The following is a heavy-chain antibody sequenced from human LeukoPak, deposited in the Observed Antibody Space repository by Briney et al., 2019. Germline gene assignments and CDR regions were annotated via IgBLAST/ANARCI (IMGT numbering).Heavy chain of an antibody. D-gene: IGHD3-10*01. Sequence: GESLKISCKGSGYSFTSYWIAWVRQMPEKGLERMGIIYPGDSDTRYSPSFRGQVTISADKSINTAYLQWSSLKASDTAMHYCARRDSASYWFDPWGQGTLVTVSS. V-gene: IGHV5-51*01. CDR1: GYSFTSYW. CDR3: ARRDSASYWFDP. J-gene: IGHJ5*02. CDR2: IYPGDSDT.